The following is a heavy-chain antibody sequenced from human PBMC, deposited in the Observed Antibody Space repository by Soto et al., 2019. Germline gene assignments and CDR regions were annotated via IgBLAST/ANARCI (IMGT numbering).Heavy chain of an antibody. CDR1: GYSFTDHY. CDR2: INPNSGST. V-gene: IGHV1-2*02. Sequence: QVQLVQSGAEVKEPGASVKVSCKASGYSFTDHYMHWVRQAPGQGLEWMGWINPNSGSTKSAQQFQGRVTMTRDTSISTAYMELTRLRFDDTAVFYCARGKEIPDYWNFDLWGRGTLVTVSS. D-gene: IGHD2-2*02. J-gene: IGHJ2*01. CDR3: ARGKEIPDYWNFDL.